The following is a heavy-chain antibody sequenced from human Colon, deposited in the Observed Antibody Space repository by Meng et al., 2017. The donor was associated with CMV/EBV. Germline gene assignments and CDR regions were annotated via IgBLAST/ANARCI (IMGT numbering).Heavy chain of an antibody. CDR3: AGRSPPQNYGGKRGHYFDY. Sequence: SETLSLTCTVSGGSNSNFYWSWIRQPPGKGLEWLGYIYYGGSTSYNPSLRSRVPISVDTSKNQCSLRLSSVTAAGTAEYYCAGRSPPQNYGGKRGHYFDYWGQGTMVTVSS. D-gene: IGHD4-23*01. J-gene: IGHJ4*01. V-gene: IGHV4-59*01. CDR1: GGSNSNFY. CDR2: IYYGGST.